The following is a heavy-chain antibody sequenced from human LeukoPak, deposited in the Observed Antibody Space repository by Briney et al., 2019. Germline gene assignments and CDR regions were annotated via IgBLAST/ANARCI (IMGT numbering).Heavy chain of an antibody. CDR2: ISGSGGST. CDR1: GFTFSSYA. Sequence: GRSLRLSCAASGFTFSSYAMSWVRQAPGKGLEWVSAISGSGGSTYYADSVKGRFTISRDNPKNLLFLQINSLRVEDTAVYYCARETPRRGETRDGYRWGQGTLVTVSS. D-gene: IGHD5-24*01. CDR3: ARETPRRGETRDGYR. V-gene: IGHV3-23*01. J-gene: IGHJ4*02.